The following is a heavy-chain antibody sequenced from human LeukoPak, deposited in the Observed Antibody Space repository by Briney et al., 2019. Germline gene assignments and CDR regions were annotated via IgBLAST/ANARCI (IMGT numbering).Heavy chain of an antibody. Sequence: GGSLRLSCAASGFNFVNYAMHWVRQAPGKGLEWVSGISWNSGPIAYADSVKGRFTISRDNAKDSLYLQMNSLRAEDTAVYYCARIGAAAGTRAYYMDVWGKGTTVTVSS. D-gene: IGHD6-13*01. V-gene: IGHV3-9*01. CDR1: GFNFVNYA. J-gene: IGHJ6*03. CDR2: ISWNSGPI. CDR3: ARIGAAAGTRAYYMDV.